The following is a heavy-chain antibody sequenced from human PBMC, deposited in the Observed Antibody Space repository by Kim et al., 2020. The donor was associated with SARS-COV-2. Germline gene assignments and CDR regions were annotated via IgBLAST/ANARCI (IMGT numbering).Heavy chain of an antibody. D-gene: IGHD3-10*01. V-gene: IGHV3-23*01. CDR1: GFTFSSYA. CDR3: AKDLSSSGYYGSGSHTLGFDY. Sequence: GGSLRLSCAASGFTFSSYAMSWVRQAPGKGLEWVSAISGSGGSTYYADSVKGRFTISRDNSKNTLYLQMNSLRAEDTAVYYCAKDLSSSGYYGSGSHTLGFDYWGQGTLVTVSS. J-gene: IGHJ4*02. CDR2: ISGSGGST.